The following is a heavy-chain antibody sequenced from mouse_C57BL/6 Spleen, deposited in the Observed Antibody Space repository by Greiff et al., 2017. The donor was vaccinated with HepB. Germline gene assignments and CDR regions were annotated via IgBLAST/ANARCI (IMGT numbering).Heavy chain of an antibody. J-gene: IGHJ2*01. Sequence: EVKLMESGEGLVKPGGSPKLSCAASGFTFSSYAMSWVRQTPEKRLEWVAYISSGGDYIYYADTVKGRFTISRDNARNTLYLQMSSLKSEDTAMYYCTRAYYYGSSYHFDYWGQGTTLTVSS. CDR2: ISSGGDYI. CDR1: GFTFSSYA. D-gene: IGHD1-1*01. CDR3: TRAYYYGSSYHFDY. V-gene: IGHV5-9-1*02.